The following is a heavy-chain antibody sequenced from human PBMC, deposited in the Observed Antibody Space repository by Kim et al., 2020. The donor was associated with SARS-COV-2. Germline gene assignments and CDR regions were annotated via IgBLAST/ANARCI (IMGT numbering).Heavy chain of an antibody. CDR3: ARRRKTILWWWFP. D-gene: IGHD2-21*01. V-gene: IGHV4-39*01. CDR2: IYYSGST. J-gene: IGHJ5*02. CDR1: GGSISSSSYY. Sequence: SETLSLTCTVSGGSISSSSYYWGWIRQPPGKGLEWIGSIYYSGSTYYNPSLKSRVTISVDTSKNQFSLKLSSVTAADTAVYYCARRRKTILWWWFPWGQGTLVTVSS.